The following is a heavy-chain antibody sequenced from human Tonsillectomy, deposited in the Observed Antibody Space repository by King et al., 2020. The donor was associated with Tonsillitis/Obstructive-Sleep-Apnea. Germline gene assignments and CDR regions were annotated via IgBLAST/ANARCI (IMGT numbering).Heavy chain of an antibody. CDR1: GFTFNSYW. D-gene: IGHD3-16*02. J-gene: IGHJ4*02. V-gene: IGHV3-7*04. CDR2: IKQDGSEK. Sequence: VQLVESGGGLVQPGGSRRLSCGASGFTFNSYWMSWVRQAPGKGLEWVANIKQDGSEKYYVDSVRGRFSISRDNAKDSLYLQMNSLRAEDTAVDYCSRAKMFIWGSYRTFDHWGQGTLVTVSS. CDR3: SRAKMFIWGSYRTFDH.